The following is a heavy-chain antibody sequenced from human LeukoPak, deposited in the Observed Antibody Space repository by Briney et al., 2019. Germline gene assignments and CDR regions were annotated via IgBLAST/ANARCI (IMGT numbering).Heavy chain of an antibody. V-gene: IGHV3-30*02. Sequence: GGSLRLSCAPSGFTFSSYGMLWVRQAPGKGLEWVAFIRYDGSNKYYADSVKGRFTISRDNSKNTLYLQMNSLRAEDTAVYYCAKGEGYYDILTGYYPPVDYWGQGTLVTVSS. J-gene: IGHJ4*02. D-gene: IGHD3-9*01. CDR2: IRYDGSNK. CDR1: GFTFSSYG. CDR3: AKGEGYYDILTGYYPPVDY.